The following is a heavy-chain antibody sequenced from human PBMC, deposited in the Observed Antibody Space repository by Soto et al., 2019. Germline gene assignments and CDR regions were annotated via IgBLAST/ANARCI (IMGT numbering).Heavy chain of an antibody. D-gene: IGHD6-19*01. Sequence: PSETLSLTCAVSGGSISSSNWWSWVRQPPGKGLEWIGEIYHSGSTNYNPSLKSRVTISVDKSKNQLSLKLSPVTAADTAVYYCARVAVAGTRVDYWGQGTLVTVSS. CDR1: GGSISSSNW. V-gene: IGHV4-4*02. CDR3: ARVAVAGTRVDY. J-gene: IGHJ4*02. CDR2: IYHSGST.